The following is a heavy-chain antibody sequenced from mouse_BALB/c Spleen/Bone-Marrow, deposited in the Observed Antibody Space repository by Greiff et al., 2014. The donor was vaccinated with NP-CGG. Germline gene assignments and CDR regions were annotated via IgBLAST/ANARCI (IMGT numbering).Heavy chain of an antibody. CDR3: SRGGGYYYAMDY. Sequence: EVKLVESGGGLVKPGGSLKLSCAASGFTFSSYAMSWVRQTPEKRLEWVASISSGGSTYYPDSVKGRCTISRYNARNILYLQMSSRSSEYTAMYYCSRGGGYYYAMDYWGQGTSVTVSS. CDR1: GFTFSSYA. V-gene: IGHV5-6-5*01. CDR2: ISSGGST. J-gene: IGHJ4*01.